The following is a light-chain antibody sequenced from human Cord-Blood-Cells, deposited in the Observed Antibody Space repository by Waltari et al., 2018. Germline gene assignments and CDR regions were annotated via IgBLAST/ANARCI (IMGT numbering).Light chain of an antibody. J-gene: IGKJ1*01. CDR1: QRVSSY. V-gene: IGKV3-11*01. CDR3: QQRSNWPT. Sequence: EIVLTKSPATLSLSPGERATLSCRASQRVSSYLAWYQQKPGQAPRLLIYDASNRATGIPARFSGSGSGTDFTLTISSLEPEDFAVYYCQQRSNWPTFGQGTKVEIK. CDR2: DAS.